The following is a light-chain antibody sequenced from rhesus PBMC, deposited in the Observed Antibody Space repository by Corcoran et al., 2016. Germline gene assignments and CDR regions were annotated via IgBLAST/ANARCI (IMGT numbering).Light chain of an antibody. V-gene: IGLV2-32*02. J-gene: IGLJ1*01. CDR3: SSYAGSNTFSI. Sequence: QAALTPPRSVSGSPGQSVTISCTGTSSDLGGYHYVSWYQQHPGTAPKLMIYEVSKRPSGVSDRVSGSKSGNTASLTISGLQAEDEADYYCSSYAGSNTFSIFGAGTRLTVL. CDR2: EVS. CDR1: SSDLGGYHY.